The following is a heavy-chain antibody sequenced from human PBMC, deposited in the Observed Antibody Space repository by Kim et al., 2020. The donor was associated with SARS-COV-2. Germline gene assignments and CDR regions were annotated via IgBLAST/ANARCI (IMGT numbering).Heavy chain of an antibody. D-gene: IGHD3-10*01. CDR3: AKDSRDVLLWFGEFLWKTNRDTPTYYYGMDV. Sequence: GGSLRLSCAASGFTFSSYAMSWVRQAPGKGLEWVSAISGSGGSTYYADSVKGRFTISRDNSKNTLYLQMNSLRAEDTAVYYCAKDSRDVLLWFGEFLWKTNRDTPTYYYGMDVWAQGTTVTVSS. CDR1: GFTFSSYA. V-gene: IGHV3-23*01. J-gene: IGHJ6*02. CDR2: ISGSGGST.